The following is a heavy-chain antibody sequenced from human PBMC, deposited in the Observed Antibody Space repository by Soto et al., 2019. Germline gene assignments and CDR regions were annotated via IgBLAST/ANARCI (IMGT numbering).Heavy chain of an antibody. J-gene: IGHJ6*01. D-gene: IGHD3-10*01. CDR3: VRGFNYYGSGQRPSYGVEV. CDR1: GYTFIGYY. CDR2: INPNRGGT. V-gene: IGHV1-2*04. Sequence: ASVKVSCKASGYTFIGYYMHWVRQAPGQGLEWMGWINPNRGGTNYAQKFQGWVTMTRDTSISTAYMELSRLRSDDTAVYYCVRGFNYYGSGQRPSYGVEVWGQGTTGNVSS.